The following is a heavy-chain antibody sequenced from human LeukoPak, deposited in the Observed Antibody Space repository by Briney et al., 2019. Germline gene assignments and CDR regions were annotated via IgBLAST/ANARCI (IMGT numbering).Heavy chain of an antibody. D-gene: IGHD3-22*01. J-gene: IGHJ4*02. CDR1: GGTFSSYA. Sequence: ASVKVSCKASGGTFSSYAISWVRQAPGQGLEWMGWINTNTGSPTYAQGLTGRFAFSLDTSVSTAFLQISSLKAEDTALYYCVRGIDTTGYFNYWGQGTLVTVSS. V-gene: IGHV7-4-1*02. CDR3: VRGIDTTGYFNY. CDR2: INTNTGSP.